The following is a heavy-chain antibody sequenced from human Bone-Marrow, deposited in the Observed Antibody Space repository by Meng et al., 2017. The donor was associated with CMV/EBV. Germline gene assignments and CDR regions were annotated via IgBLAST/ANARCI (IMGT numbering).Heavy chain of an antibody. CDR3: ARDPTIFGVVIKGGRGYYYGMDV. CDR2: IYYSGST. V-gene: IGHV4-61*01. J-gene: IGHJ6*02. CDR1: GGSVSSGSYY. D-gene: IGHD3-3*01. Sequence: SETLSLTCTVSGGSVSSGSYYWSWIRQPPGKGLEWIGYIYYSGSTSYNPSLKSRVTISVDTSKNQFSLKLSSVTAADTAVYYCARDPTIFGVVIKGGRGYYYGMDVWGQGTTVTVYS.